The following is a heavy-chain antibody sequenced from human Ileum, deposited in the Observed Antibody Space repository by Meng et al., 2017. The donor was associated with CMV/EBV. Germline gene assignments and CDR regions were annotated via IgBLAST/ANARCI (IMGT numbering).Heavy chain of an antibody. CDR1: GGSVSSGSYY. V-gene: IGHV4-61*01. J-gene: IGHJ4*02. CDR3: GRGGGITYYYDSSGYVDQ. D-gene: IGHD3-22*01. Sequence: SETLSLTCTVSGGSVSSGSYYWSWIRQPPGKGLEWIGEIIHTGSTNYNPSLKSRLTISVDTSKNQFSLKLTSVTAADTALYYCGRGGGITYYYDSSGYVDQWGQGTLVTVSS. CDR2: IIHTGST.